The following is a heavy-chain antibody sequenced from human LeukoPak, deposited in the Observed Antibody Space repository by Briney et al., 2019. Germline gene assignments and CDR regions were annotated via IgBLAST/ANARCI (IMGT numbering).Heavy chain of an antibody. J-gene: IGHJ4*02. CDR1: GYTFTSYG. V-gene: IGHV1-18*01. D-gene: IGHD6-6*01. Sequence: ASVKVSCKASGYTFTSYGISWVRQAPGQGLEWMGWISAYNGNTNYAQKFQGRVTMTEDTSTDTAYMELSSLRSEDTAVYYCATSAIAARPRFDYWGQGTLVTVSS. CDR2: ISAYNGNT. CDR3: ATSAIAARPRFDY.